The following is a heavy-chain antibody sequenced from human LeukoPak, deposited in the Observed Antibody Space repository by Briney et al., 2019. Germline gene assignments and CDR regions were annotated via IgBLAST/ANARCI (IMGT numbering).Heavy chain of an antibody. V-gene: IGHV4-31*03. Sequence: SETLSLTCTVSGGSISSGGYYWSWIRQHPGKGLEWIGYIYYSGSTYYDPSLKSRVTISVDTSKNQFSLKLSSVTAADTAVYYCARDVVSSGWYLGYYYGMDVWGHGTTVTVSS. CDR2: IYYSGST. J-gene: IGHJ6*02. CDR1: GGSISSGGYY. D-gene: IGHD6-19*01. CDR3: ARDVVSSGWYLGYYYGMDV.